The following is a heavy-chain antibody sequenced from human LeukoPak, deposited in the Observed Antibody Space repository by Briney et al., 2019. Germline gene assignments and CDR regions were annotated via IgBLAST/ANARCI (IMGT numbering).Heavy chain of an antibody. CDR2: INAGYGNT. CDR1: GYTFTSYG. CDR3: ARDPRYFDTGDAFDI. V-gene: IGHV1-3*01. D-gene: IGHD3-9*01. Sequence: GASVKVSCKASGYTFTSYGISWVRQAPGQGLEWMGWINAGYGNTKYSQKFQGRVTITRDTSASTIYMELSSLRSEDTAVYYCARDPRYFDTGDAFDIWGQGTMVTVSS. J-gene: IGHJ3*02.